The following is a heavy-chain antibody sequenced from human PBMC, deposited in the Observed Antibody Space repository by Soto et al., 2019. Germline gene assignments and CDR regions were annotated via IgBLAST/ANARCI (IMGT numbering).Heavy chain of an antibody. V-gene: IGHV3-30*18. CDR2: ISYDGSNK. CDR1: GFTFSSYG. D-gene: IGHD3-22*01. CDR3: AKWSPFDSSGYPYYYGMDV. J-gene: IGHJ6*02. Sequence: GGSLRLSCAASGFTFSSYGMHWVRQAPGKGLEWVAVISYDGSNKYYADSVKGRFTISRDNSKNTLYLQMNSLRAEDTAVYYCAKWSPFDSSGYPYYYGMDVWGQGTTVTVSS.